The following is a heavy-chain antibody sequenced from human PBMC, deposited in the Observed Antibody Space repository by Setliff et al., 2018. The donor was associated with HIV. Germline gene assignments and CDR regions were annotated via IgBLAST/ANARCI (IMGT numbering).Heavy chain of an antibody. J-gene: IGHJ5*02. D-gene: IGHD3-22*01. CDR1: GGSIGSGGYY. CDR3: ARSTYYFDSSGYKYNWFDP. CDR2: IYYSGST. V-gene: IGHV4-31*03. Sequence: SETLSLTCTVSGGSIGSGGYYWSWIRQHPGKGLEWVGYIYYSGSTYYNPSFKRRLSISVDTSKNQFSLKLSSVTAADTAVYYCARSTYYFDSSGYKYNWFDPWGQGTRVTVSS.